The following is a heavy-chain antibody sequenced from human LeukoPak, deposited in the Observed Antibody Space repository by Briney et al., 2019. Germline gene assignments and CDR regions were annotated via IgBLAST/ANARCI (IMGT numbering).Heavy chain of an antibody. V-gene: IGHV1-2*02. CDR3: AGEERRITIFGVVVNWFDP. Sequence: ASVKVSCKASGYTFTGYYMHWVRQAPGQGLEWMGWINPNSGGTNYAQKFQGRVTMTRDTSISTAYMELSRLRSDDTAVYYCAGEERRITIFGVVVNWFDPWGQGTLVTVSS. J-gene: IGHJ5*02. CDR1: GYTFTGYY. CDR2: INPNSGGT. D-gene: IGHD3-3*01.